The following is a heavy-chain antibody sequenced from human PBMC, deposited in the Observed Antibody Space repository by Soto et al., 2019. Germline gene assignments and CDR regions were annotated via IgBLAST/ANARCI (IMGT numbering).Heavy chain of an antibody. D-gene: IGHD3-16*01. CDR1: GDSISSGDYY. V-gene: IGHV4-30-4*01. J-gene: IGHJ4*02. CDR3: ARRWGDYFDY. CDR2: IYYSGNT. Sequence: SETLSLTCTVSGDSISSGDYYWSWIRQPPGKGLEWIGCIYYSGNTYYNPSLKRRFSISVDTSKNQFSLQLSSVTVADTAVYYCARRWGDYFDYWGQGTLVTVS.